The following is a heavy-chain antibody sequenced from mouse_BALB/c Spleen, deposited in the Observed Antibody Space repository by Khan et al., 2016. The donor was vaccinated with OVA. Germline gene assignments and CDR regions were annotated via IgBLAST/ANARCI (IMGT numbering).Heavy chain of an antibody. CDR3: AMGRTY. V-gene: IGHV3-2*02. Sequence: EVQLVESGPGLVKPSQSLSLTCTVTGYSITSDYAWNWIRQFPGNKLEWMGYITYSGRNSYRPSLKSRISITRDTSKNQFFLQLNSVTNEDTATYYCAMGRTYWGQGTLVTVSA. CDR2: ITYSGRN. J-gene: IGHJ3*01. D-gene: IGHD4-1*01. CDR1: GYSITSDYA.